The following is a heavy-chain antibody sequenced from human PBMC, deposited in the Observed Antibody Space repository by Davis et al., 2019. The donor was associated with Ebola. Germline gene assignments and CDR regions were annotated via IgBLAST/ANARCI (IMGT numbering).Heavy chain of an antibody. Sequence: PGGSLRLSCAASGFTFSSYAMSWVRQAPGKGLEWVSAISGSGGSTYYADSVKGRFTISRDNSKNTLYLQMNSLRAEDTAVYYCAKGVIYDFWSGYYAPFDYWGQGTLVTVSS. V-gene: IGHV3-23*01. J-gene: IGHJ4*02. CDR2: ISGSGGST. CDR3: AKGVIYDFWSGYYAPFDY. D-gene: IGHD3-3*01. CDR1: GFTFSSYA.